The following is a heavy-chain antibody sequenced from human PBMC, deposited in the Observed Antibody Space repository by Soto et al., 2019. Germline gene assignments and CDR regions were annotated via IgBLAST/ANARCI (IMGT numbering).Heavy chain of an antibody. D-gene: IGHD3-10*01. V-gene: IGHV4-59*01. Sequence: PSETLSLTCSVSRGSISSYYWSWVRQPPGKGLEWIGFIHRTGSTKYNPSLESRVTISVDTSQNQLSLRLSSVTAADTAVYYCARESAGSGKNNWFDPWGQGILVTVPQ. CDR3: ARESAGSGKNNWFDP. CDR2: IHRTGST. CDR1: RGSISSYY. J-gene: IGHJ5*02.